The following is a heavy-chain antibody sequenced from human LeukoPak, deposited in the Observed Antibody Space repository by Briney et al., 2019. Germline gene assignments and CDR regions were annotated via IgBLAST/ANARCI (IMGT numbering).Heavy chain of an antibody. D-gene: IGHD6-19*01. CDR3: ARDANGAGQDWFDP. V-gene: IGHV3-30*03. CDR2: ISYDGSNK. J-gene: IGHJ5*02. CDR1: GFTFSSYS. Sequence: GGSLRLSCAASGFTFSSYSMNWVRQAPGKGLEWVAVISYDGSNKYYADSVKGRFTISRDNSKNTLYLQMNSLRAEDTAVYYCARDANGAGQDWFDPWGQGTLVTVSS.